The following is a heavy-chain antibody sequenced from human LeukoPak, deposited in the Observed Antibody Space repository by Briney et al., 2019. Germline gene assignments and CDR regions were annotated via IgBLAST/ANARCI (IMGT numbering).Heavy chain of an antibody. J-gene: IGHJ4*02. CDR1: GFTFSNAW. CDR3: TTDLRWELQTMHY. Sequence: GGSLRLSCAASGFTFSNAWMSWVRPAPGKGLEWVGRIKSKTDGGTTDYAAPVKGRFTISRDDSKNTLYLQMNSLKTEDTAVYYCTTDLRWELQTMHYWGQGTLVTVSS. CDR2: IKSKTDGGTT. V-gene: IGHV3-15*01. D-gene: IGHD1-26*01.